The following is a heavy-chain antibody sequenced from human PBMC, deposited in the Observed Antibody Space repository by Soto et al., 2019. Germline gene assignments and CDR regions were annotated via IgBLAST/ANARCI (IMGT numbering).Heavy chain of an antibody. J-gene: IGHJ4*02. Sequence: EVQLVESGGGLVQPGGSLRLSCAASGFTFSSYWMHWVRQAPGKGLVWVSLIKSDGSTNYADSVKGRFTISRDNAKNTLDLQMNSLRVEDTAVYYYAGDPVPEYWGQGTLVTVSS. V-gene: IGHV3-74*01. CDR1: GFTFSSYW. CDR3: AGDPVPEY. CDR2: IKSDGST.